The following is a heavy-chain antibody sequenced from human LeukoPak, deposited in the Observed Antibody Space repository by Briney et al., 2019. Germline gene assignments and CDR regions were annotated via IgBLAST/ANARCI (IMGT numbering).Heavy chain of an antibody. Sequence: PGESLRLSCAASGFTVSSNYMSWVRQAPGKGLEWVSHISSVGDNIYYADSVKGRFTISRDNSKNTLYLQMNSLRAEDTAVYYCAREAGDYFDYWGQGTLVTVSS. V-gene: IGHV3-53*05. D-gene: IGHD6-25*01. CDR2: ISSVGDNI. CDR1: GFTVSSNY. J-gene: IGHJ4*02. CDR3: AREAGDYFDY.